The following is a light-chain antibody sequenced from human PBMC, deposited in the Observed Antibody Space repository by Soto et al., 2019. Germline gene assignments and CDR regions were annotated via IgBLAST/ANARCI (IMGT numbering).Light chain of an antibody. CDR1: QSVRDW. CDR2: KAS. J-gene: IGKJ4*01. V-gene: IGKV1-5*03. CDR3: QQYYSYSPIT. Sequence: DIQMTQSPSTLSASVGDRVTVTCRASQSVRDWVAWYQQQAGRAPRLLIYKASSLQSGVPSRFSGSGFGTEFTLTISSLQPDDFASYYCQQYYSYSPITFGGGTKVDIK.